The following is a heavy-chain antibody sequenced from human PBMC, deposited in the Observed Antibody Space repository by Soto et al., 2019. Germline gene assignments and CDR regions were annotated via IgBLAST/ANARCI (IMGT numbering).Heavy chain of an antibody. Sequence: QVHLVQSGAEVKKPGASVKVSCKGSGYTFTSYGITWVRQAPGQGLEWMGWISAHNGNTDYAQKLPGRVTVTRDTSTSTAYMELSSLRSDDTAVYYWARGRYGDYWGQGALVTVSS. V-gene: IGHV1-18*01. D-gene: IGHD1-1*01. CDR3: ARGRYGDY. J-gene: IGHJ4*02. CDR2: ISAHNGNT. CDR1: GYTFTSYG.